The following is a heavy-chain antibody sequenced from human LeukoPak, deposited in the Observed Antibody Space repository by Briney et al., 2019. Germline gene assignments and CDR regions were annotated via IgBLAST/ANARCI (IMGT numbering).Heavy chain of an antibody. CDR1: GGSISSYY. J-gene: IGHJ4*02. V-gene: IGHV4-59*08. D-gene: IGHD3-10*01. Sequence: SETLSLTCTDSGGSISSYYWSWIRQPPGKGLEWIGYIYSSGSTNYNPSLKSRVTISVDTSRSQFSLRLSSVTAAVTAVYYCARHRGAGFDYWGQGTLVTVSS. CDR2: IYSSGST. CDR3: ARHRGAGFDY.